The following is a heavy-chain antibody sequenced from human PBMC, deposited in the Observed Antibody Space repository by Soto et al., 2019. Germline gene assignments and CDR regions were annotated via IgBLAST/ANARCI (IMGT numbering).Heavy chain of an antibody. Sequence: ASVKVSCKASGYTFTSYGISWVRQAPGQGLEWMGWISAYNGNTNYAQKLQGRVTMTTDTSTSTAYMELRSLRSDDTPVYYCARVIAAAGRDWFDPWGQGTLVTVSS. CDR3: ARVIAAAGRDWFDP. V-gene: IGHV1-18*01. J-gene: IGHJ5*02. CDR1: GYTFTSYG. D-gene: IGHD6-13*01. CDR2: ISAYNGNT.